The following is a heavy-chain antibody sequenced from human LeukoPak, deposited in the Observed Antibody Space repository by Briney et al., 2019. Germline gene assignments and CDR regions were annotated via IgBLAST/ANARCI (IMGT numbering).Heavy chain of an antibody. CDR2: ISGSGGTT. Sequence: RGSLRLSCAASGFTFNSYAMSWVRQAPGKGLEWVSAISGSGGTTYYADSVKGRFTISRDNSKNTLYLQMNSLRAEDTAVYYCAKELQYCTSTSCPFDYWGQGTLVTVSS. D-gene: IGHD2-2*01. V-gene: IGHV3-23*01. J-gene: IGHJ4*02. CDR3: AKELQYCTSTSCPFDY. CDR1: GFTFNSYA.